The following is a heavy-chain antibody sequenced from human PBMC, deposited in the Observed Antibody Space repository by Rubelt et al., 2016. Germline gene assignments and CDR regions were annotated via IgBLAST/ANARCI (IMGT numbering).Heavy chain of an antibody. CDR1: GFTFSSYS. CDR3: ASHDCSGGSCYSSYYYGMDV. D-gene: IGHD2-15*01. V-gene: IGHV3-48*04. Sequence: GGGVVQPGGSLRLSCAASGFTFSSYSMNWVRQAPGKGLEWVSYISSSSSTIYYADSVKGRFTISRDNAKNSLYLQMNSLRAEDTAVYYCASHDCSGGSCYSSYYYGMDVWGQGTTVTVSS. CDR2: ISSSSSTI. J-gene: IGHJ6*02.